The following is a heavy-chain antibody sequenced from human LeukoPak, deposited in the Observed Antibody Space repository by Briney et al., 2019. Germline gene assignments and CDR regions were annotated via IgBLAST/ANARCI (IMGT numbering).Heavy chain of an antibody. CDR3: ARVRRVSAGWFGELLSYYLDY. CDR1: GYTFTSYD. D-gene: IGHD3-10*01. CDR2: MNPNSGNT. J-gene: IGHJ4*02. V-gene: IGHV1-8*01. Sequence: ASVKVSCKASGYTFTSYDINWVRQATGQGLEWMGWMNPNSGNTGYAQKFQGRVTMTRNTSISTAYMELSSLRSEDTAVYYCARVRRVSAGWFGELLSYYLDYWGQGTLVTVSS.